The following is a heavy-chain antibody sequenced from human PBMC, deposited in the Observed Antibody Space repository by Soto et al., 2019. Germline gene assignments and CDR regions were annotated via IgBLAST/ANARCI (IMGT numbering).Heavy chain of an antibody. CDR1: GSTFSTYA. CDR2: ISFDGSNK. V-gene: IGHV3-30-3*01. CDR3: ARDSEEETDYHGSGSYGFDT. D-gene: IGHD3-10*01. J-gene: IGHJ4*02. Sequence: QLVESGGGVVHPGTSLRLSCAASGSTFSTYAMHWVRQAPGKGLEWVAVISFDGSNKYYADFVKGRFTISRDNSKNTLYMQMQSLRAEDTAVYYCARDSEEETDYHGSGSYGFDTWGQGTLVTVSS.